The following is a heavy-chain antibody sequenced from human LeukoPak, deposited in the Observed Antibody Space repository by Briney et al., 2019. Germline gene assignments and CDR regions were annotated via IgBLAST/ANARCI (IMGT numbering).Heavy chain of an antibody. CDR1: GFTFNYYW. D-gene: IGHD2-21*01. J-gene: IGHJ3*01. CDR2: IHSDGSST. Sequence: GGSLILSCAASGFTFNYYWMHWVRQAPGKGLVWVSRIHSDGSSTTNADSVKGRFTISRDNAKNTLWLQMNSLRDEDTAVYFCARGDKGAFDLWGQGTRVTVSS. V-gene: IGHV3-74*03. CDR3: ARGDKGAFDL.